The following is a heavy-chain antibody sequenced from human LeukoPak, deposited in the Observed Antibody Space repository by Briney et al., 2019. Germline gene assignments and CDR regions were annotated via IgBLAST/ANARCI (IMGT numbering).Heavy chain of an antibody. J-gene: IGHJ6*02. V-gene: IGHV1-46*01. CDR1: GYSFTSRN. D-gene: IGHD2-21*02. Sequence: ASVKVSCRTSGYSFTSRNIHWVRQAPGLGLEWMGFINPSGGSTRYAQNFQGRVTMTSDTSTSTVDMELSSVRSEDTAVYFCARGLASCGGDYYSGSYYYHAMDVWGQGTSVTVSS. CDR2: INPSGGST. CDR3: ARGLASCGGDYYSGSYYYHAMDV.